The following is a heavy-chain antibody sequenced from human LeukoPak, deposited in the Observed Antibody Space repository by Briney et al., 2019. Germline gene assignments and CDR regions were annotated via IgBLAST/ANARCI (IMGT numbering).Heavy chain of an antibody. Sequence: PGGSLRLSCAASGFTFSSFAMTWVRQAPGKGLEWVSAISGSGGSTYYADSVKGRFTISRDNSKKMLHLQMNSLRAEDTAVYYCASPTQYYDRPIYHWGQGTLVTVSS. J-gene: IGHJ1*01. CDR3: ASPTQYYDRPIYH. D-gene: IGHD3-22*01. CDR2: ISGSGGST. V-gene: IGHV3-23*01. CDR1: GFTFSSFA.